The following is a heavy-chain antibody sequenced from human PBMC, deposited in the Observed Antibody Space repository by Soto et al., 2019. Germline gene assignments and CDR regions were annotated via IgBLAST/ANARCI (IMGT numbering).Heavy chain of an antibody. J-gene: IGHJ4*02. V-gene: IGHV3-21*01. CDR2: ISSSSSYI. CDR1: GFTFSSYS. D-gene: IGHD4-17*01. Sequence: PGGSLRLSCAASGFTFSSYSMNWVRQAPGKGLEWVSSISSSSSYIYYADSVKGRFTISRDNAKNSLYLQMNSLRAEDTAVYYCARDEYGDYSPAGHWGQGTLVTVSS. CDR3: ARDEYGDYSPAGH.